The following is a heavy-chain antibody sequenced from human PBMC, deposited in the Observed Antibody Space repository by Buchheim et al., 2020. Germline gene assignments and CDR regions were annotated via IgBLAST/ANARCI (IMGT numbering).Heavy chain of an antibody. CDR1: GGSISSSSYY. J-gene: IGHJ4*02. CDR3: ARATYYYDSSGSSGY. V-gene: IGHV4-39*01. Sequence: QVQLQESGPGLVKPSETLSLTCSVSGGSISSSSYYWGWIRQPPGKGLEWIGSIYYSGSTYYNPSLKSRVTISVDTSKNQFSLKLSSVTAADTAVYYCARATYYYDSSGSSGYWGQGTL. CDR2: IYYSGST. D-gene: IGHD3-22*01.